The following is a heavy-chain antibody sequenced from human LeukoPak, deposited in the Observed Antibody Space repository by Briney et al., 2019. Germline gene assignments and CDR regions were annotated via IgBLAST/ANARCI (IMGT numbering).Heavy chain of an antibody. J-gene: IGHJ6*02. V-gene: IGHV3-53*01. CDR2: IYSSGST. CDR3: ARRWYAMDV. Sequence: GSLRLSCAVSGFTVSRNYMAWVRQAPGRGLEWVSVIYSSGSTLYADSVKGRFTISRDNSKNTLYLQMNSLRAEDTAVYYCARRWYAMDVWGQGTTVTVPS. D-gene: IGHD6-13*01. CDR1: GFTVSRNY.